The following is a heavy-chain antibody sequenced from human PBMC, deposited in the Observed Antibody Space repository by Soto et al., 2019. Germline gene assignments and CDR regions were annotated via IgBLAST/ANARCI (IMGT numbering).Heavy chain of an antibody. D-gene: IGHD2-8*01. CDR1: GYTFTGYY. CDR2: IDPNSGGT. CDR3: AKNGPSLGAWFDP. J-gene: IGHJ5*02. Sequence: GASVKVSCKASGYTFTGYYIHWVRQAPGQGLEWMGWIDPNSGGTHYAPKSQGRVAMTRAASINTAYMELNRLRSDDTAVYYCAKNGPSLGAWFDPWGQGTLVTVSS. V-gene: IGHV1-2*02.